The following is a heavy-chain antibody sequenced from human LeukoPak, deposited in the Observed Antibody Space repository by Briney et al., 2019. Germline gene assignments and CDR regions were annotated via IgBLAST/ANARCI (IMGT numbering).Heavy chain of an antibody. V-gene: IGHV3-9*01. CDR1: GFTFDDYA. D-gene: IGHD2-2*01. CDR2: ISWNSGSI. J-gene: IGHJ6*02. CDR3: AKDMGSGTSAYYYGMDV. Sequence: HPGRSLRLSCAASGFTFDDYAMRWVRHAPGKGLEWVSGISWNSGSIGYADSVKGRFTISRDNAKNSLYLQMNSLRAEDTALYYCAKDMGSGTSAYYYGMDVWGQGTTVTVSS.